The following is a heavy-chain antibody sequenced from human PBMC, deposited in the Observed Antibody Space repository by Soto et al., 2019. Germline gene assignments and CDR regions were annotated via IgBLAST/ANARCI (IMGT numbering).Heavy chain of an antibody. CDR3: ERRGMNTRHRYSMDV. J-gene: IGHJ6*02. D-gene: IGHD2-15*01. CDR1: GYSFTSYW. V-gene: IGHV5-51*01. CDR2: IYPGDSYT. Sequence: LGESLKISCKGSGYSFTSYWIGWVRQMPGKGLEWMGIIYPGDSYTNYSPSFQGHVTISADKSISTAYLQWSSLKASDTAMYYCERRGMNTRHRYSMDVWGQGTTVIVSS.